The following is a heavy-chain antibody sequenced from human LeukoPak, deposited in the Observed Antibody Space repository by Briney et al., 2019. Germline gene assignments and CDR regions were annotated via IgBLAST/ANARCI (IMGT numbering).Heavy chain of an antibody. CDR2: ISGSGGST. CDR1: GFTFSSYE. CDR3: AKDYQVVTPYYFDY. D-gene: IGHD4-23*01. Sequence: PGGSLRLSCAASGFTFSSYEMNWVRQAPGKGLEWVSAISGSGGSTYYADSVKGRFTISRDNSKNTLYLQMNSLRAEDTAVYYCAKDYQVVTPYYFDYWGQGTLVTVSS. V-gene: IGHV3-23*01. J-gene: IGHJ4*02.